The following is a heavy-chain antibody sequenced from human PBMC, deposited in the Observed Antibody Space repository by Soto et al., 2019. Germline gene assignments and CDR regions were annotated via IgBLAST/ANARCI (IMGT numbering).Heavy chain of an antibody. D-gene: IGHD3-3*01. Sequence: EVQLVESGGGLVQPGGSLRLSCAASGFTFSSYWMSWVRQAPGKGLEWVANIKQDGSEKYYVDSVKGRFTISGDNAKNSLYLQMNSLRAEDTAVYYCARDRPISLQTIFGVVINMVPPPDGQNYWGQGTLVTVSS. CDR3: ARDRPISLQTIFGVVINMVPPPDGQNY. CDR2: IKQDGSEK. J-gene: IGHJ4*02. V-gene: IGHV3-7*01. CDR1: GFTFSSYW.